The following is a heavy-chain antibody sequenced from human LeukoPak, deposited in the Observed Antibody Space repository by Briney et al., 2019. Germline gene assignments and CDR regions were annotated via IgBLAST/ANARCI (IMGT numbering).Heavy chain of an antibody. CDR2: IASNGGSE. V-gene: IGHV3-30*18. D-gene: IGHD6-13*01. J-gene: IGHJ4*02. CDR1: GFTFTTYG. CDR3: AKRGHYSINWYHYFDY. Sequence: GGSLRLSCAASGFTFTTYGLHWVRQAPGKGLERGAAIASNGGSELCADSVKGRFTIYRNNSKNTLFLQMNSLRPDDTAVYYCAKRGHYSINWYHYFDYWGQGTLVTVSS.